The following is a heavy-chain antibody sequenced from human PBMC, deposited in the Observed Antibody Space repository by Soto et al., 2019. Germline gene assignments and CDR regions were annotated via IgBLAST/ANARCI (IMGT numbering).Heavy chain of an antibody. CDR3: ARASTVTTRGSRNNWFDP. V-gene: IGHV4-59*08. J-gene: IGHJ5*02. D-gene: IGHD4-17*01. CDR2: IYYSRST. CDR1: GGSISSYY. Sequence: SETLSLTCTVSGGSISSYYWSWIRQPPGKGLEWIGYIYYSRSTNYNPSLKSRVNISVDTSKNQFSLKLSSVTAADTAVYYCARASTVTTRGSRNNWFDPWGQGTLVTVS.